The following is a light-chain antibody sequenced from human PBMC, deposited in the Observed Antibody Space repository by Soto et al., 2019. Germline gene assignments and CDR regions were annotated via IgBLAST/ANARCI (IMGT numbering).Light chain of an antibody. CDR1: QSVSSSY. V-gene: IGKV3-20*01. CDR2: RTS. Sequence: EIVFTQSPGTLSFARGERATLSCRASQSVSSSYLAWYQQKPGQAPSLLIYRTSSRATGIPDRFSGSGSGTDFTLTITRLEPEDFAVYYCQQYGSSPTLGQGTKVDIK. J-gene: IGKJ1*01. CDR3: QQYGSSPT.